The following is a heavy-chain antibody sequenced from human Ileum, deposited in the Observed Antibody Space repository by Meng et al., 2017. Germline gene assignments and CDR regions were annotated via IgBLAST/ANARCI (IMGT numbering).Heavy chain of an antibody. Sequence: QLTVQVSGPGAVKPSGPPPLTCTAPGGPIIRNNDYWAWIRQPPGKGLEWIGSVSSGGSTFYNPSLNSRLTISIDTSKNQFLLKMRSVTAADTAVYYCARRQKSGSYSNWFDPWGQGTLVTVSS. V-gene: IGHV4-39*07. CDR2: VSSGGST. J-gene: IGHJ5*02. D-gene: IGHD1-26*01. CDR1: GGPIIRNNDY. CDR3: ARRQKSGSYSNWFDP.